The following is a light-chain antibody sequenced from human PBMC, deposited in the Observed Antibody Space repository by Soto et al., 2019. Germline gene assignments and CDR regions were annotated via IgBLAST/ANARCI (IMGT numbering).Light chain of an antibody. Sequence: EIVLTQSPGTLYLSPVERAILSCRASQSVSSDSLAWYRQKPGQAPRLLVYDASSRTTGIPDRFSGSGSGTVFTLTIGRLEPEDIAVYYCQQYGRAPRTFGQGPKVEIK. V-gene: IGKV3-20*01. CDR3: QQYGRAPRT. CDR2: DAS. J-gene: IGKJ1*01. CDR1: QSVSSDS.